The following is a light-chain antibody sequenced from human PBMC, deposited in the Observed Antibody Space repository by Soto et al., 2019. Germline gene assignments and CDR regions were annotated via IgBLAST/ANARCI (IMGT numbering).Light chain of an antibody. V-gene: IGKV3-20*01. CDR2: GAS. J-gene: IGKJ1*01. Sequence: EIVMTQSPATLSVSPGERATLSCRASQSVSSNLAWYQQKPGQAPRLLIYGASSRATGIPDRSSSSGSGTEFTLTISRLEPEDFAVYYCQQYGGSPRTFGQGAKVDIK. CDR3: QQYGGSPRT. CDR1: QSVSSN.